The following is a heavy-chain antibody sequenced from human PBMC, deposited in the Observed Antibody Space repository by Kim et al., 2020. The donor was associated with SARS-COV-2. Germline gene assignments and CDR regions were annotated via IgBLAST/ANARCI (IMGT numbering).Heavy chain of an antibody. CDR2: IWYDGSNK. J-gene: IGHJ6*02. CDR1: GFTFSSYG. V-gene: IGHV3-33*06. D-gene: IGHD4-17*01. CDR3: AKDLPLAENGDSGMDV. Sequence: GGSLRLSCAASGFTFSSYGMHWVRQAPGKGLEWVAVIWYDGSNKYYADSVKGRFTISRDNSKNTLYLQMNSLRAEDTAVYYCAKDLPLAENGDSGMDVWGQGTTVTVSS.